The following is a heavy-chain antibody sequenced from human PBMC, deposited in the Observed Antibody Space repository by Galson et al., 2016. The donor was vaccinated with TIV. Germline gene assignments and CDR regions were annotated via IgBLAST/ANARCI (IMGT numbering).Heavy chain of an antibody. CDR1: GGTFSSYA. J-gene: IGHJ4*02. V-gene: IGHV1-69*05. D-gene: IGHD5-12*01. CDR3: ARARGYSGYEGSL. CDR2: IIGMFGTT. Sequence: SVKVSCKASGGTFSSYAFSWVRQAPGQGLEWMGRIIGMFGTTNYAQKFQGRITITTDESTSTAYMELSSLRSVDTAIYYCARARGYSGYEGSLWGQGTLVTVSS.